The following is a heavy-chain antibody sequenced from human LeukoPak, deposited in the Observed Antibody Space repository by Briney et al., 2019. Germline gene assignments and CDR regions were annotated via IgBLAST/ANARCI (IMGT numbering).Heavy chain of an antibody. Sequence: KPSETLSLTCTVSGGSISSYYWSWIRQPPGKGLEWIGYIYYSGSTNYNPSLKSRVTISVDTSKNQSSLKLSSVTAADTAVYYCARGAPDSSSWYYDAFDIWGQGTMVTVSS. J-gene: IGHJ3*02. D-gene: IGHD6-13*01. CDR3: ARGAPDSSSWYYDAFDI. CDR2: IYYSGST. CDR1: GGSISSYY. V-gene: IGHV4-59*01.